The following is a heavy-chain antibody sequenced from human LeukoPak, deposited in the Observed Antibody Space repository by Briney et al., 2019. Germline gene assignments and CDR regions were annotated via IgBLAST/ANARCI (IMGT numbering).Heavy chain of an antibody. Sequence: GGSLRLSCAASGFTFSSYWMGWVRQAPGKGLEWVANIKQDGSEKYYVDSVRGRLTISRDNAKNSLYLQMNSLRAEDTAVYYCARDDGTRTSSGWYPSASPFDYWGQGTLVTVSS. CDR1: GFTFSSYW. CDR3: ARDDGTRTSSGWYPSASPFDY. J-gene: IGHJ4*02. V-gene: IGHV3-7*01. D-gene: IGHD6-19*01. CDR2: IKQDGSEK.